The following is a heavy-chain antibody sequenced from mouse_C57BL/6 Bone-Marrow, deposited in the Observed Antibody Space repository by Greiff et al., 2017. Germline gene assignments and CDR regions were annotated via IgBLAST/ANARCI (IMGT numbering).Heavy chain of an antibody. CDR3: ERENYGSSYGY. CDR2: IYPRSGNT. D-gene: IGHD1-1*01. V-gene: IGHV1-81*01. Sequence: VHLVESGAELARPGASVKLSCKASGYTFTSYGISWVKQRTGQGLEWIGEIYPRSGNTYYNEKFKGKATLTADKSSSTAYMELRSLTSEDSSVYFWERENYGSSYGYWGQGTTLTVSS. J-gene: IGHJ2*01. CDR1: GYTFTSYG.